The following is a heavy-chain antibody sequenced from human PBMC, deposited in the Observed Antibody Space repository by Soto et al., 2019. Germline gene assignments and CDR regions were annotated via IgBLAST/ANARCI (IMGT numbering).Heavy chain of an antibody. CDR2: INPSCGST. Sequence: ASVKFSCKASGYTFTSYYMHWVRQAPGQGLECMGIINPSCGSTSYAQKFQGRVTMTRXTXXSXXXMELXXLRXEDTAVYYCARDLGLLWFGELSGFYGMDVWG. CDR1: GYTFTSYY. J-gene: IGHJ6*02. V-gene: IGHV1-46*01. D-gene: IGHD3-10*01. CDR3: ARDLGLLWFGELSGFYGMDV.